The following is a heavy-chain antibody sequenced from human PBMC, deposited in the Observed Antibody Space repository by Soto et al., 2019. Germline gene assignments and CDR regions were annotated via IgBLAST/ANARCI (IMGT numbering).Heavy chain of an antibody. V-gene: IGHV3-72*01. D-gene: IGHD2-15*01. J-gene: IGHJ6*02. Sequence: PGGSLRLSCAASGFTFSDHYMDWVRQAPGKGLEWVGRTRNKANSYTTEYAASVKGRFTISRDDSKNSLYLQMNSLETEDTAVYYCARVVVNTYYYYGMDVWGQGTTVTVSS. CDR1: GFTFSDHY. CDR3: ARVVVNTYYYYGMDV. CDR2: TRNKANSYTT.